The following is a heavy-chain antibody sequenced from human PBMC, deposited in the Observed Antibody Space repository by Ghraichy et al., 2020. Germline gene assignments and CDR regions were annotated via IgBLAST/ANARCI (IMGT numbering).Heavy chain of an antibody. CDR2: ISSSSSYI. Sequence: GGSLRLSCAASGFTFSSYSMNWVRQAPGKGLEWVSSISSSSSYIYYADSVKGRFTISRDNAKNSLYLQMNSLRAEDTAVYYCARGAAAALYYYYGMDVWGQGTTVTVSS. V-gene: IGHV3-21*01. CDR3: ARGAAAALYYYYGMDV. D-gene: IGHD6-13*01. J-gene: IGHJ6*02. CDR1: GFTFSSYS.